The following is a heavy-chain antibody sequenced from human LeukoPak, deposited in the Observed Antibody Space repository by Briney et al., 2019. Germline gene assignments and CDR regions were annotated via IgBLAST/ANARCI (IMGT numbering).Heavy chain of an antibody. Sequence: GRSLRLSCAASGFSSSNFGMHWVRQAPGKGLEWVAVIWYDGSNKYYAESLKGRFTISRDNSKNMVYLQMNSLRAEDTAVYHCAKEGRGGLRFFRHAFDPWGQGTLVTVSP. CDR1: GFSSSNFG. J-gene: IGHJ5*02. V-gene: IGHV3-33*06. CDR3: AKEGRGGLRFFRHAFDP. CDR2: IWYDGSNK. D-gene: IGHD3-3*01.